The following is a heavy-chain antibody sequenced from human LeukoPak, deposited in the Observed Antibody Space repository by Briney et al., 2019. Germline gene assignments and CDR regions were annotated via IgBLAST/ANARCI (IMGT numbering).Heavy chain of an antibody. Sequence: GGSLRLSCAASGFTFSNYAMNWVRQAPGKGLEWASSISGTGGNTNYADSVKGRFTISRDNSKNTLYLQTNSLRAEDTAIYYCAKGSDRYSSGSAVDYWGQGSLVTVSS. D-gene: IGHD6-19*01. V-gene: IGHV3-23*01. CDR3: AKGSDRYSSGSAVDY. CDR1: GFTFSNYA. J-gene: IGHJ4*02. CDR2: ISGTGGNT.